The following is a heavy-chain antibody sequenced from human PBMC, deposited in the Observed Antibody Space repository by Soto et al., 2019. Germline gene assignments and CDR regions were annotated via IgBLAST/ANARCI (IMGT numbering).Heavy chain of an antibody. CDR3: ARGRRYSSSSSYYYGMDV. J-gene: IGHJ6*02. CDR1: GYTFTGYY. CDR2: INPNSGGT. V-gene: IGHV1-2*04. D-gene: IGHD6-6*01. Sequence: ASVKVSCKASGYTFTGYYMHWVRQAPGQGLEWMGWINPNSGGTNYAQKFQGWVTMTRDTSISTAYMELSRLRSDDTAVYYCARGRRYSSSSSYYYGMDVWGQGTTVTVS.